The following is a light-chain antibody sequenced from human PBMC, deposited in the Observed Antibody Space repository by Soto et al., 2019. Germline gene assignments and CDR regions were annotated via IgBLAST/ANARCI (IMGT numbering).Light chain of an antibody. J-gene: IGLJ2*01. V-gene: IGLV1-51*01. CDR2: DNN. Sequence: QSVLTQPPSVSAAPGQKVTISCSXXXXXIGNNYVSWYQQLPGTAPKLLIYDNNKRPSGIPDRFSGSKSGTSGTLDSTGLQTGDEADYYCATWDYSLTGEVFGGGTKLTVL. CDR3: ATWDYSLTGEV. CDR1: XXXIGNNY.